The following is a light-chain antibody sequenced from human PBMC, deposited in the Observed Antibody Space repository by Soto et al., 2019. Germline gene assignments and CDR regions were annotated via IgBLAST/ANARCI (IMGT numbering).Light chain of an antibody. CDR3: RSYTSSSTPFV. CDR1: SSDVGGYIY. CDR2: EVS. Sequence: QSALTQPASVSGSPGQSITISCTGTSSDVGGYIYVSWYQQHPGKAPKLMIYEVSNRPSGVSYRFSGSKSVNTASLTISGLQAEDEADYYCRSYTSSSTPFVFGTGTKLTVL. V-gene: IGLV2-14*01. J-gene: IGLJ1*01.